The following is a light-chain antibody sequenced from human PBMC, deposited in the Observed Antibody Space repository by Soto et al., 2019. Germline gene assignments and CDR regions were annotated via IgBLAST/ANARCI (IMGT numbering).Light chain of an antibody. CDR2: GAS. V-gene: IGKV3-15*01. J-gene: IGKJ1*01. CDR1: ESVRTN. Sequence: ETVVTQSPATLSVSPGETATLSCRASESVRTNLAWYQQKPGQAPRLLIHGASNRATGIPARFSGSGSGTEFTLTISSLQSEDFAVYYCQQYNNWPPRTFGQGTKVEIK. CDR3: QQYNNWPPRT.